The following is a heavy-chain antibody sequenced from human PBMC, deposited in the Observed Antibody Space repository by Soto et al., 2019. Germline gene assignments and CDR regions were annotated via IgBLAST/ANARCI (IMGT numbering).Heavy chain of an antibody. J-gene: IGHJ6*02. D-gene: IGHD2-2*01. CDR1: GGTFSSYA. Sequence: QVQLVQSGAEVKKPGSSVKVSCKASGGTFSSYAISWVRQAPGQGLEWMGGIITIFGTANYAQKFQGRVTITADKSTSTAYMELSSLRSEDTAVYYCARVSPGGYCSSTSCYPAYGMDVWGQGTTVTVSS. CDR3: ARVSPGGYCSSTSCYPAYGMDV. CDR2: IITIFGTA. V-gene: IGHV1-69*06.